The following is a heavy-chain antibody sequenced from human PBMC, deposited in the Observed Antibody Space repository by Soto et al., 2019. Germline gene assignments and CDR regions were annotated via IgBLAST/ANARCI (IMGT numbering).Heavy chain of an antibody. CDR2: IIPIFGTA. Sequence: QVQLVQSGAEVKKPGSSVKVSCKASGGTFSSYAISWVRQAPGQGLEWMGGIIPIFGTANYAQKFQGRVTITADESTSTAYMELSSLRSEDTAVYYCAREGKVVGSSRIYGMDVWGQGTTVTVSS. J-gene: IGHJ6*02. D-gene: IGHD3-22*01. CDR3: AREGKVVGSSRIYGMDV. V-gene: IGHV1-69*01. CDR1: GGTFSSYA.